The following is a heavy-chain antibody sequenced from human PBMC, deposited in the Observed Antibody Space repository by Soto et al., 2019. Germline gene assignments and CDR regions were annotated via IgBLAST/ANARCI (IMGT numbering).Heavy chain of an antibody. D-gene: IGHD5-18*01. CDR3: AKDFGYNYGYDAFDI. CDR2: VSGSGGST. V-gene: IGHV3-23*01. J-gene: IGHJ3*02. Sequence: EVQLLESGGGSVQPGGSLRLSCAASGFTFSSYAMSWVRQAPGKGLEWVSGVSGSGGSTYCVDSVKGRFTISRDNSTNTLYLPMNSLRAEDPAVYYCAKDFGYNYGYDAFDIWGQGTMVTVSS. CDR1: GFTFSSYA.